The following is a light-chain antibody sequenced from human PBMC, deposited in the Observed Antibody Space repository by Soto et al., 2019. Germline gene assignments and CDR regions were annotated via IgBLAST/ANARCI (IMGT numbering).Light chain of an antibody. CDR2: DAS. V-gene: IGKV3-11*01. CDR1: QSVVNY. Sequence: EIVLTQSPATLPLSPGERATLSCRASQSVVNYLAWYEQKPGQAPRLLIYDASNRAAGIPARFSGSGSGTDFTLTISSLEPEDFAVYYCQQRNFWPITFGQGTRLETK. CDR3: QQRNFWPIT. J-gene: IGKJ5*01.